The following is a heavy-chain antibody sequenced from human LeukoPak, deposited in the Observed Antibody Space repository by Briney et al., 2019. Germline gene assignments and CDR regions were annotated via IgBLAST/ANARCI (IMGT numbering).Heavy chain of an antibody. J-gene: IGHJ1*01. CDR3: AISAPNYYDSSGHYSYFQH. Sequence: GGSLRLSCAASGFTFNIYSMNWVRQAPGKGLEWVSYISSTSATIYYADSVKGRFTISRDNAKNSLYLQMTSLRVEDTAVFYCAISAPNYYDSSGHYSYFQHWGQGTLVTVSS. V-gene: IGHV3-48*04. CDR1: GFTFNIYS. CDR2: ISSTSATI. D-gene: IGHD3-22*01.